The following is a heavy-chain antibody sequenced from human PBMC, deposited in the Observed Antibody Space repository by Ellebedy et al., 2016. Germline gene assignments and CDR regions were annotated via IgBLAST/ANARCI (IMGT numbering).Heavy chain of an antibody. Sequence: GGSLRLSCAASGFNFSNYWMSWVRQAPGKGLEWVANIDQYGSEKYYVDSVKGRFTISRDNAKNSLYLQMNSLRAEDTAVYYCARDWTNYDILTGYYSAEYFQHWGQGTLVTVSS. CDR3: ARDWTNYDILTGYYSAEYFQH. CDR1: GFNFSNYW. J-gene: IGHJ1*01. D-gene: IGHD3-9*01. CDR2: IDQYGSEK. V-gene: IGHV3-7*01.